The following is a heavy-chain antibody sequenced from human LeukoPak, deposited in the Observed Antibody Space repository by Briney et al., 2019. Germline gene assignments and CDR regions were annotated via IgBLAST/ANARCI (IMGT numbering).Heavy chain of an antibody. Sequence: ASVKVSCKASGGTFSSYAISWARQAPGQGLEWMGGIILIFGTANYAQKFQGRVTITADESTSTAYMELSSLRSEDTAVYYCARDLDSSGSYWGQGTLVTVSS. D-gene: IGHD6-19*01. CDR1: GGTFSSYA. CDR3: ARDLDSSGSY. J-gene: IGHJ4*02. V-gene: IGHV1-69*13. CDR2: IILIFGTA.